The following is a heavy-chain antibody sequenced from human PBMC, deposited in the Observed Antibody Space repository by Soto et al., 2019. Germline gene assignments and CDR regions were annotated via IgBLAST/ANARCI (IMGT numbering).Heavy chain of an antibody. Sequence: ASVKVSCKASGYTLTELSMHWVRRAPGKGLEWMGGFDPEDGETIYAQKFQGRVTMTEDTSTDTAYMELSSLRSEDTAVYYCATGFVSIGGSGWSFDYWGQGTLVTVSS. J-gene: IGHJ4*02. V-gene: IGHV1-24*01. CDR1: GYTLTELS. CDR2: FDPEDGET. D-gene: IGHD6-19*01. CDR3: ATGFVSIGGSGWSFDY.